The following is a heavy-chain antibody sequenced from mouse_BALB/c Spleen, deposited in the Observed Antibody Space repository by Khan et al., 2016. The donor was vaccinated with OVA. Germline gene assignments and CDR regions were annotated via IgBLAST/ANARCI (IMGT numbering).Heavy chain of an antibody. CDR3: ARDGSRYDYAMDN. CDR2: ISSSGST. D-gene: IGHD2-3*01. CDR1: GYSITSDYA. Sequence: EVQLVESGPGLVKPSQSLSLTCTVTGYSITSDYAWNWIRQFPGNKLEWMGYISSSGSTNYNPALKSRISITRDTSTNQFFLQLNSVTTEDTATYYCARDGSRYDYAMDNWGQGTSVTVSS. V-gene: IGHV3-2*02. J-gene: IGHJ4*01.